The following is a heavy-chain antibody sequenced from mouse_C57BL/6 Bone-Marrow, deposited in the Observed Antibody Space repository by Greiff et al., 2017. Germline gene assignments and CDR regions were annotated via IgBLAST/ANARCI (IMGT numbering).Heavy chain of an antibody. J-gene: IGHJ3*01. CDR1: GFTFSSYG. CDR3: ERLGFRQFAY. CDR2: ISSGGSYT. D-gene: IGHD4-1*01. V-gene: IGHV5-6*01. Sequence: EVQLVESGGDLVKPGASLKLSCAASGFTFSSYGMSWVRQTPDQRLEWVATISSGGSYTYYPDSVKGRFTIARDKAKNTLYLKMSSLKSEDTAMYYCERLGFRQFAYWGQGTLVTVSA.